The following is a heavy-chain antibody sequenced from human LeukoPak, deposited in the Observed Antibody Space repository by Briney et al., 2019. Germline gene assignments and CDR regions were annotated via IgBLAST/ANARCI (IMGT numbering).Heavy chain of an antibody. D-gene: IGHD3-10*01. CDR3: AKRPGGSGSYGPWWFDP. CDR2: ISGSGGST. V-gene: IGHV3-23*01. CDR1: GFTFSSYA. Sequence: GGSLRLSCAASGFTFSSYAMSWVRQAPGKGLEWVSAISGSGGSTYYADSVKGRFTISKDNSKNTLYLQMNSLRAEDTAVYYCAKRPGGSGSYGPWWFDPWGQGTLVTVSS. J-gene: IGHJ5*02.